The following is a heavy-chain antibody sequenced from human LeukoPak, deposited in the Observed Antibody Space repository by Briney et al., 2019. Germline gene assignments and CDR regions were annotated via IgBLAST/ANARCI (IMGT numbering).Heavy chain of an antibody. CDR2: IYHGGST. CDR3: ARAVVAPAATNFDY. CDR1: GDSISSGYY. Sequence: SETLSLTCTVSGDSISSGYYWGWIRRPPGKGMEWIANIYHGGSTYFNPSLRSRVTISIETSKNQFSLKLSSVTAADTAVYYCARAVVAPAATNFDYWGQGILVTVSS. V-gene: IGHV4-38-2*02. D-gene: IGHD2-2*01. J-gene: IGHJ4*02.